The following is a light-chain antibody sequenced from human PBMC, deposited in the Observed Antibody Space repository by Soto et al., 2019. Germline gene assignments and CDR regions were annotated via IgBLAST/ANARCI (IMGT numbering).Light chain of an antibody. CDR1: QGISSY. V-gene: IGKV1-8*01. CDR3: QQYYSYTT. CDR2: AAS. Sequence: AIRMTQSPSSFSASTGDRVTITCRASQGISSYLAWYQQKPGKAPKLLIYAASTLQSGVPSRFSGSGSGTDFTLTISCLQSEDFATYYCQQYYSYTTLGGGTKVDIK. J-gene: IGKJ4*01.